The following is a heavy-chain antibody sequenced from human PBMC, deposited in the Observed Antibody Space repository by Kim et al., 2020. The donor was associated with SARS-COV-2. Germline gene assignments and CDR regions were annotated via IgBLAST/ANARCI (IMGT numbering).Heavy chain of an antibody. D-gene: IGHD6-13*01. Sequence: GGSLRLSCTASGFAFGDYAMSWVRQAPGKGLEWVGFIRSKAYSGTTEYAASVKGRFTISREDSKTIAYLQMNSLKTEDTAVYYSNKTNQQLDTEVYYYY. CDR3: NKTNQQLDTEVYYYY. J-gene: IGHJ6*03. CDR1: GFAFGDYA. CDR2: IRSKAYSGTT. V-gene: IGHV3-49*04.